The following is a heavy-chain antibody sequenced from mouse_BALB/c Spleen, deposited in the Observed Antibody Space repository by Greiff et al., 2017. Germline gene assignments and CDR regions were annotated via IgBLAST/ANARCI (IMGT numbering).Heavy chain of an antibody. CDR1: GYTFPDYN. Sequence: VQLQQSGPELVKPGASVKISRKASGYTFPDYNMHWVKQGHGKSLEWIGYIYPYNGGTGYNQKFKSKATLTVDNSSSTAYMELRSLTSEDSAVYYCARATGYWYFDVWGAGTTVTVSS. J-gene: IGHJ1*01. V-gene: IGHV1S29*02. CDR2: IYPYNGGT. D-gene: IGHD4-1*01. CDR3: ARATGYWYFDV.